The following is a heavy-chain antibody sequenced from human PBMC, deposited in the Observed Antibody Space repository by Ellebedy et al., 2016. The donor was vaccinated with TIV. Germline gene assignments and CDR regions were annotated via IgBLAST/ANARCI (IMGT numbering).Heavy chain of an antibody. CDR3: ATAGTQEKDYFDY. J-gene: IGHJ4*02. D-gene: IGHD1-1*01. CDR1: GYTFTGSY. Sequence: AASVKVSCKASGYTFTGSYMHSVLHAPGQGLEWMGWINPNSGGTFYGQKFQGWVTMTRDTSISTAYMELTRLGSDDTAVYYCATAGTQEKDYFDYWGQGNLVTVSS. CDR2: INPNSGGT. V-gene: IGHV1-2*04.